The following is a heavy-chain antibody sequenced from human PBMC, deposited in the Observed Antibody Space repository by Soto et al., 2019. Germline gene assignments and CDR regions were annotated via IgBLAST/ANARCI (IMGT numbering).Heavy chain of an antibody. V-gene: IGHV4-4*02. J-gene: IGHJ4*02. CDR3: ARRGGGVVLAATTPFDY. Sequence: QVPLQESGPRLVRPSWTLSLTCTVSSGSITTANWWRWVRQPPGRGLEWIGEIDHSGSTNYNLSLKSRVTLSVDKSKNQFSLRLSSVTAADTAMYYCARRGGGVVLAATTPFDYWGQGTLVTVSS. D-gene: IGHD2-15*01. CDR2: IDHSGST. CDR1: SGSITTANW.